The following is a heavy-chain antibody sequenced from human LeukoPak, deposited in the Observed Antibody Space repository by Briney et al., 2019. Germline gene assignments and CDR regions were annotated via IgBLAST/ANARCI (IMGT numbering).Heavy chain of an antibody. V-gene: IGHV3-30*18. CDR1: GFTFSSYG. CDR3: AKDRYSYAFEYSDS. D-gene: IGHD5-18*01. Sequence: GGSLRLSCAASGFTFSSYGMHWVRQAPGKGLDWVAVISNDGSKKYYADSVKGRFTISRDNSKNTLSLQVSSLRTEDTAVYYCAKDRYSYAFEYSDSWGQGTLVTVSP. CDR2: ISNDGSKK. J-gene: IGHJ4*02.